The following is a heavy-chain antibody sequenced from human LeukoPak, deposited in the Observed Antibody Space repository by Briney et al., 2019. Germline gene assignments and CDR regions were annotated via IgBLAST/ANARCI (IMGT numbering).Heavy chain of an antibody. Sequence: GRSLILSCAASGFTFSSYGMHWVRQAPGKGLEWVAVISYDGSNKYYADSVKGRFTISRDNSKNTLYLQMSSLRAEDTALYYCARDLGYCSGGRCYYYYGMDVWGQGTTVTVSS. CDR1: GFTFSSYG. CDR3: ARDLGYCSGGRCYYYYGMDV. D-gene: IGHD2-15*01. CDR2: ISYDGSNK. J-gene: IGHJ6*02. V-gene: IGHV3-30*03.